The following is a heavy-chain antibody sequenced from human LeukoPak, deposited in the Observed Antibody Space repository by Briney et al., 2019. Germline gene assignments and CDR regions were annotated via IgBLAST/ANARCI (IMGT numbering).Heavy chain of an antibody. CDR1: GGSISSYY. CDR3: ARGPNYPSPSPFDY. CDR2: IYYSGST. D-gene: IGHD5-24*01. V-gene: IGHV4-59*08. J-gene: IGHJ4*02. Sequence: SETLSLTCTVSGGSISSYYWSWIRQPPGKGLEWIGYIYYSGSTNYNPSLKSRVTISVDTSKNQFSLKLSSVTAADTAVYYCARGPNYPSPSPFDYWGQGTLVTVSS.